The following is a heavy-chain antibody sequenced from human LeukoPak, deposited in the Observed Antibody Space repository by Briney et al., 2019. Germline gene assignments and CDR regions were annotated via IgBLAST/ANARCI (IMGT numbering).Heavy chain of an antibody. Sequence: SETLSLTCTVSGGSISPYYWSWIRQPAGKGLEWIGRIYTSGNSNYNPSLKSRVTMSVDTSKNQFSLKLASVTAADTAVYYCARAGHGSGNSVDYWGQGTLVTVSS. V-gene: IGHV4-4*07. CDR3: ARAGHGSGNSVDY. CDR1: GGSISPYY. J-gene: IGHJ4*02. CDR2: IYTSGNS. D-gene: IGHD3-10*01.